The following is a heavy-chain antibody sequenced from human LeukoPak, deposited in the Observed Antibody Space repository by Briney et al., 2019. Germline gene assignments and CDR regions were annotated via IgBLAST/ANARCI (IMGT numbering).Heavy chain of an antibody. CDR3: ATHRGYSYGTAEDFDY. CDR1: GFTFSHYW. CDR2: IKQDGSQR. Sequence: GGSLRLSCAASGFTFSHYWMSWVRQAPGKVLEWVANIKQDGSQRYYVDSVKGRFTISRDNAKNSLYLQMNSLRAEDTALYYCATHRGYSYGTAEDFDYWGQGTLVTVSS. V-gene: IGHV3-7*01. J-gene: IGHJ4*02. D-gene: IGHD5-18*01.